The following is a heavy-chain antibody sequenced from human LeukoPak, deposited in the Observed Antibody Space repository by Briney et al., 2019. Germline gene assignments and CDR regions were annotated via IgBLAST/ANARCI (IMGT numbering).Heavy chain of an antibody. D-gene: IGHD2/OR15-2a*01. J-gene: IGHJ6*04. CDR3: ACTNTFDV. V-gene: IGHV3-7*03. CDR1: GFMFSNYW. CDR2: IYQDGSKK. Sequence: GGSLRLSCAASGFMFSNYWMNWVRQAPGKGLEWVANIYQDGSKKNYVDSVKGRFTISRDNAIDSLYPQMNNLRAEDTAVYYCACTNTFDVWGKGATVTVFS.